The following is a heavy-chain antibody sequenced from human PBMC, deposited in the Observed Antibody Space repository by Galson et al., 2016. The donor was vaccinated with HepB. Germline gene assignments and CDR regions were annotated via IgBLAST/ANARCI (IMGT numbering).Heavy chain of an antibody. V-gene: IGHV3-53*01. CDR1: GFTVSGNY. CDR2: IYSGGGT. CDR3: ARAVWGQSCSSTSCVTGGLDY. Sequence: SLRLSCAASGFTVSGNYLTWVRQAPGRAPECVSIIYSGGGTYYADSVKGRFTISRDSSKNTMYLQMNSLRVEDTAVYYCARAVWGQSCSSTSCVTGGLDYWGPGTVVTVSS. J-gene: IGHJ4*02. D-gene: IGHD2-2*01.